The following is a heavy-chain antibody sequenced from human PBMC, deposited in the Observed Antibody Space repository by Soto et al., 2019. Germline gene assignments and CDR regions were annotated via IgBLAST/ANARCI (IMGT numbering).Heavy chain of an antibody. D-gene: IGHD3-3*01. Sequence: HGESLKISCKRSGYSFTSYWIGLVRPMPGKCREWMGIIYPGDSDTRYSPSFQGQVTISADKSISTAYLQWSSLKASDTAMYYCARPYRTIFGVVHPYFQHWGQGTLVTAPQ. CDR2: IYPGDSDT. CDR3: ARPYRTIFGVVHPYFQH. V-gene: IGHV5-51*01. J-gene: IGHJ1*01. CDR1: GYSFTSYW.